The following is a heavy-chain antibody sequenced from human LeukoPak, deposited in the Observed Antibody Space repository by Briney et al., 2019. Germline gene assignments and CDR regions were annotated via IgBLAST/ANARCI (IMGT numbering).Heavy chain of an antibody. CDR2: IYTGGST. D-gene: IGHD5-12*01. CDR1: GFTVSSNY. CDR3: AKPGYSGYSAPDY. J-gene: IGHJ4*02. V-gene: IGHV3-66*04. Sequence: GGSLRLSCAASGFTVSSNYMSWVRQAPGKGLEWVSAIYTGGSTYYAGSVKGRFTISRDNSKNTLYLQMNSLRAEDTAVYYCAKPGYSGYSAPDYWGQGTLVTVSS.